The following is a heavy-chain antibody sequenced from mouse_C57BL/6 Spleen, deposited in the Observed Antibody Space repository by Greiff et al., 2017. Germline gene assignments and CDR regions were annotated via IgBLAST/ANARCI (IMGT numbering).Heavy chain of an antibody. J-gene: IGHJ3*01. CDR1: GYSFTDYN. CDR3: ARSSYDYDVDWYAY. CDR2: INPNYGAT. V-gene: IGHV1-39*01. D-gene: IGHD2-4*01. Sequence: EVKLQESGPELVKPGASVKISCKASGYSFTDYNMNWVKQSNGKSLEWIGVINPNYGATSYNQKFKGKATLTVDPSSSTAYMQLNSQTSECTAVYYGARSSYDYDVDWYAYWGQGTLVTVSA.